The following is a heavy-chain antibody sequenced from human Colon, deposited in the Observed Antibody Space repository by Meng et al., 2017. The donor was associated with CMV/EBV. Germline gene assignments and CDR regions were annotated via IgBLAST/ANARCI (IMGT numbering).Heavy chain of an antibody. D-gene: IGHD3-3*01. Sequence: GGSLRLSCAVSGFTFSSYWMSWVRQAPGKGLEWVAQIKEDGSEKYYVDSVRGRFTIYRDNAKKSVYLQMNSLRAEDTAVYYCTRHGGYYDFWSGYYAGGSYYYYGMDVWGQGTTVTVSS. CDR2: IKEDGSEK. V-gene: IGHV3-7*01. CDR3: TRHGGYYDFWSGYYAGGSYYYYGMDV. J-gene: IGHJ6*02. CDR1: GFTFSSYW.